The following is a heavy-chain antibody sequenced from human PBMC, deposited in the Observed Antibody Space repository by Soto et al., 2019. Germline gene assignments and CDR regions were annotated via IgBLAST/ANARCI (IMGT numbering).Heavy chain of an antibody. Sequence: PSETLSLTCTVSDGSISNFYWSWIRQPPGKGLEWIGYISSSGNTNYNPSLKSRVSISVDTSKNQFSLNLTSVTAADTAVYYCARAPMILTRSYFDSWDQGTTVTVSS. V-gene: IGHV4-59*01. J-gene: IGHJ4*02. CDR1: DGSISNFY. CDR2: ISSSGNT. CDR3: ARAPMILTRSYFDS. D-gene: IGHD3-16*01.